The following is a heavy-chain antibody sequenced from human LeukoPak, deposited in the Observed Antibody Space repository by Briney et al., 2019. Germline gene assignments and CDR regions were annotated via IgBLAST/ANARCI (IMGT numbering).Heavy chain of an antibody. D-gene: IGHD5-12*01. CDR1: GFSFSDYD. J-gene: IGHJ4*02. CDR2: IRYDGSNT. Sequence: GGSLRLSCAASGFSFSDYDIHWVRLAPGKGLEWVTFIRYDGSNTYAESVKGRFTISRDNSKNTVYLQMNSLAIEDTAVYYCARSAAAGRIVATFGYWGQGTLVTVSS. CDR3: ARSAAAGRIVATFGY. V-gene: IGHV3-30*02.